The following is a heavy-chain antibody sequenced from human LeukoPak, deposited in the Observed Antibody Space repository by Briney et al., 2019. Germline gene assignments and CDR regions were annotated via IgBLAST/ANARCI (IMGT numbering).Heavy chain of an antibody. J-gene: IGHJ4*02. CDR1: GFTVSSNY. CDR2: IYSGGST. Sequence: GGSLRLSCAASGFTVSSNYMSWVRQAPGKGLEWVSVIYSGGSTYYADSVKGRFTISRDNSKNTLYLQMNSLRAEDTAVYYCAKTGSGSYSQPYYFDYWGQGTLVTVSS. CDR3: AKTGSGSYSQPYYFDY. D-gene: IGHD1-26*01. V-gene: IGHV3-53*01.